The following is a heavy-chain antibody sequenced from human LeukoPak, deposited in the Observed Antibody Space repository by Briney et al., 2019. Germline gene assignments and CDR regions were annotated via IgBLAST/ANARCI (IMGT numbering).Heavy chain of an antibody. CDR1: GGSISSSSYY. CDR3: ARDPSSEFDY. Sequence: SETLSLTCTVSGGSISSSSYYWGWIRQTPGEGLEWIGSVCYTESTYYNSSLKSRVNISVDTSKNQFSLKLSSVTAADTAVYYCARDPSSEFDYWGQGTLVTVSS. D-gene: IGHD3-10*01. J-gene: IGHJ4*02. CDR2: VCYTEST. V-gene: IGHV4-39*02.